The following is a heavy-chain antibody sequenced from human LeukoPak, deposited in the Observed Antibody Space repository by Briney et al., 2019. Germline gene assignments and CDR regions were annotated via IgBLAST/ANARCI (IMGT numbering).Heavy chain of an antibody. CDR2: INPNSGGT. V-gene: IGHV1-2*04. J-gene: IGHJ5*02. Sequence: ASVKVSCKASGYTFTGYYMHWVRQAPGQGLEWMGWINPNSGGTNYAQKFQGWVTMTRDTSISTAYMELRSLRSDDTAVYYCARGSCSSTSCSRNWFDPWGQGTLVTVSS. CDR3: ARGSCSSTSCSRNWFDP. D-gene: IGHD2-2*01. CDR1: GYTFTGYY.